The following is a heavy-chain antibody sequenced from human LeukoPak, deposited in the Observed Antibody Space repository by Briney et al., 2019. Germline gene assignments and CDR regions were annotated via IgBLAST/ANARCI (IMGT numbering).Heavy chain of an antibody. Sequence: SETLSLTCTVSGGSISTYYWSWLRQPPGKGLEWIGYIYYSGSTNYNPSLKSRVTISIDTSKNQFSLKLSSVTAADTAVYYCARSQARTDFDYWGQGTLVTVSS. V-gene: IGHV4-59*01. CDR1: GGSISTYY. J-gene: IGHJ4*02. CDR2: IYYSGST. CDR3: ARSQARTDFDY.